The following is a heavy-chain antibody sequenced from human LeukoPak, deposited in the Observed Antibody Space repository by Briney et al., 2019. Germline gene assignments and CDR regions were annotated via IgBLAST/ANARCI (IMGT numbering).Heavy chain of an antibody. D-gene: IGHD1-7*01. V-gene: IGHV1-2*02. CDR3: ARDNWNYVVRWFDP. Sequence: ASVKVSCKASGYTFTGYYMRWVRQAPGQGLEWMGWINPNSGGTNYAQKFQGRVTMTRDTSISTAYMELSRLRSDDTAVYYCARDNWNYVVRWFDPWGQGTLVTVSS. CDR2: INPNSGGT. CDR1: GYTFTGYY. J-gene: IGHJ5*02.